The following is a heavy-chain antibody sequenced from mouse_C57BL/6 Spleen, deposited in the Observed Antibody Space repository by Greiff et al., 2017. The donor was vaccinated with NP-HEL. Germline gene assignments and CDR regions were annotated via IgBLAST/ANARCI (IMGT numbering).Heavy chain of an antibody. CDR2: IYPRDGST. Sequence: VKLQQSDAELVKPGASVKISCKVSGYTFTDHTIHWMKQRPEQGLEWIGYIYPRDGSTKYNEKFKGKATLTVDTSSSTAYMELHSLTSEDSAVYFCARSPLTGTGYFDVWGTGTTVTVSS. V-gene: IGHV1-78*01. D-gene: IGHD4-1*01. J-gene: IGHJ1*03. CDR3: ARSPLTGTGYFDV. CDR1: GYTFTDHT.